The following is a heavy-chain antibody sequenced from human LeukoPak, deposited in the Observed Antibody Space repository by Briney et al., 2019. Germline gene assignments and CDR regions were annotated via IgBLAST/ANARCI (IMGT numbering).Heavy chain of an antibody. CDR2: INHSGST. CDR3: ARGSLLWFGYNWFDP. J-gene: IGHJ5*02. D-gene: IGHD3-10*01. CDR1: GGSISSYY. Sequence: SETLSLTCTVSGGSISSYYWSWIRQPPGKGLEWIGEINHSGSTNYNPSLKSRVTISVDTSKNQFSLKLSSVTAADTAVYYCARGSLLWFGYNWFDPWGQGTLVTVSS. V-gene: IGHV4-34*01.